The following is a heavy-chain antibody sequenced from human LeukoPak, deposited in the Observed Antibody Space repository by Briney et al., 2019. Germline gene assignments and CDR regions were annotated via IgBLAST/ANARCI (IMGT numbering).Heavy chain of an antibody. CDR2: ISAYNGNT. V-gene: IGHV1-18*01. J-gene: IGHJ4*02. D-gene: IGHD1-1*01. CDR3: ARDPGRDVYNQDY. Sequence: ASVKVSCKASGYTFINYGISWVRQAPGQGLEWMGWISAYNGNTNYAPKLRGRVTVTTDTSTSTAYMELRSLTSDDTAVYYCARDPGRDVYNQDYWGQGTLVTVSS. CDR1: GYTFINYG.